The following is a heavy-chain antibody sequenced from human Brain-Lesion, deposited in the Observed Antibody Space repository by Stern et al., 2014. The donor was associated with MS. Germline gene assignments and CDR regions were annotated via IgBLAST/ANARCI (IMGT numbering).Heavy chain of an antibody. CDR2: ISGRGGTT. J-gene: IGHJ1*01. Sequence: EVQLLQSGGGLVQPGGSLRLSCAASGFSFSTYAMSWVRQAPGKGLQWVSVISGRGGTTSYADSVKGRFTISRNNSKNTLYLQMDSLRADDTAVYYCAKWPHHIAVAGTRYFQHWGQGTLVTVSS. V-gene: IGHV3-23*01. CDR1: GFSFSTYA. CDR3: AKWPHHIAVAGTRYFQH. D-gene: IGHD6-19*01.